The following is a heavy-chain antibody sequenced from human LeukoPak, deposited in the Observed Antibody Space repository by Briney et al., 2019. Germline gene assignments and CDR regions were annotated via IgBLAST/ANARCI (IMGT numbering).Heavy chain of an antibody. D-gene: IGHD3/OR15-3a*01. CDR1: GGSFSGYY. CDR2: INHSGST. V-gene: IGHV4-34*01. J-gene: IGHJ3*02. CDR3: ERGFDLDAFDI. Sequence: SETLSLTCAVYGGSFSGYYWSWIRQPPGKGLEWIGEINHSGSTNYNPSLKSRVAISLDTSKNQFSLKLSSLTAADTSVYYCERGFDLDAFDIWAQGTMVTVSS.